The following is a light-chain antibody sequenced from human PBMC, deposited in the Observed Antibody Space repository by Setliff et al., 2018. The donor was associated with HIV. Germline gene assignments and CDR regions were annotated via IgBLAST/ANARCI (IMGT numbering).Light chain of an antibody. CDR3: SSYTSNSPYV. J-gene: IGLJ1*01. CDR2: EVS. Sequence: QSVLTQPASVSGSPGQSIAISCTGTDSDVGGYDYVSWYQQVPGKAPKVMIYEVSKRPSGVSHRFSGSKSGNTASLTFSGLQAEDEADYYCSSYTSNSPYVFGTGTRSPS. V-gene: IGLV2-14*01. CDR1: DSDVGGYDY.